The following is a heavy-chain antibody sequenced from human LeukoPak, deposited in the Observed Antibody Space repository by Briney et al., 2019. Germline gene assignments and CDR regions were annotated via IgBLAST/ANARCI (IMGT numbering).Heavy chain of an antibody. J-gene: IGHJ2*01. Sequence: SETLSLTCTVSGGSISSSSYYWGWIRQPPGKGLEWIGSIYYSGSTYYNPSLKSRVTISVDTSKNQFSLKLSSVTAADTAVYYCARDRYDILTGYYLAPWYFDLWGRGTLVTVSS. CDR3: ARDRYDILTGYYLAPWYFDL. CDR2: IYYSGST. D-gene: IGHD3-9*01. V-gene: IGHV4-39*07. CDR1: GGSISSSSYY.